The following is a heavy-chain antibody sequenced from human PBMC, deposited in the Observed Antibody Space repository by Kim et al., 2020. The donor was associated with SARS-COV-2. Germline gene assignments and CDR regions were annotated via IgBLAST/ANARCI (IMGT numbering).Heavy chain of an antibody. J-gene: IGHJ4*02. CDR1: GFTFSSYA. CDR3: AREADVDIVATINLDY. D-gene: IGHD5-12*01. V-gene: IGHV3-30*04. Sequence: GGSLRLSCAASGFTFSSYAMHWVRQAPGKGLEWVAVISYDGSNKYYADSVKGRFTISRDNSKNTLYLQMNSLRAEDTAVYYCAREADVDIVATINLDYWGQGTLVTVSS. CDR2: ISYDGSNK.